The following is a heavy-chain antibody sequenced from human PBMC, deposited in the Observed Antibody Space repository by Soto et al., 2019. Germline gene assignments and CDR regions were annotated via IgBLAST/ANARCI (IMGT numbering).Heavy chain of an antibody. CDR3: AHVYGGYDNFDY. V-gene: IGHV2-5*02. CDR1: GFSLSTSGVG. CDR2: IFWDDDK. J-gene: IGHJ4*02. Sequence: QITLKESGPTLVKPTQTLTLTCTFSGFSLSTSGVGVGWIRQPPGKALEWLALIFWDDDKRYSPSLKSRLTITKDTSKNQVVLTMTNMDPVDTAPYYCAHVYGGYDNFDYWGQGTLVTVSS. D-gene: IGHD5-12*01.